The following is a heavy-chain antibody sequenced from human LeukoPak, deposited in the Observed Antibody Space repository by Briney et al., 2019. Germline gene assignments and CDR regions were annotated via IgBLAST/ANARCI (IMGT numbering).Heavy chain of an antibody. V-gene: IGHV3-30-3*01. D-gene: IGHD1-26*01. Sequence: PGGSLRLSCAASGFTFSSYAMHWVRQAPGKGLEWVAVISYDGSNKYYADSVKGRFTISRDNSKNTLYLQMNSLRAEDTAVYYCARDPSGSFDYWGQGTLVTVSS. CDR1: GFTFSSYA. J-gene: IGHJ4*02. CDR3: ARDPSGSFDY. CDR2: ISYDGSNK.